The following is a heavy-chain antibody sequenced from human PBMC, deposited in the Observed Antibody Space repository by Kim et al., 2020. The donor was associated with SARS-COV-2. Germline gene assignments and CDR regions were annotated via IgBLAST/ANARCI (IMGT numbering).Heavy chain of an antibody. Sequence: SETLSLTCTVSGGSISTYYWSWIRQPPGKGLEWIGYIYYSGSTNYNPSLKSRVTISVDTSKNQFSLKLSSVTAADTAVYYCARVKEGYSSGWYPDYWGQGTLVSVPS. CDR2: IYYSGST. J-gene: IGHJ4*02. D-gene: IGHD6-19*01. CDR1: GGSISTYY. V-gene: IGHV4-59*01. CDR3: ARVKEGYSSGWYPDY.